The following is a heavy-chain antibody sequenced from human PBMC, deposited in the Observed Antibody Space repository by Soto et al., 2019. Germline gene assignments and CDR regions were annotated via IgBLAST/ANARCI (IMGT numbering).Heavy chain of an antibody. CDR3: ARGYCSGGSCYVFDF. D-gene: IGHD2-15*01. CDR2: LYSNGGT. V-gene: IGHV3-53*01. CDR1: GISVNNNY. J-gene: IGHJ4*02. Sequence: GGSLRLSCAASGISVNNNYMSWVHQAPGKGLEWVSVLYSNGGTHYADSLKGRFTISRDTSRNTVFLNMSSLRPEDTAVYYCARGYCSGGSCYVFDFWGQGTKVTVSS.